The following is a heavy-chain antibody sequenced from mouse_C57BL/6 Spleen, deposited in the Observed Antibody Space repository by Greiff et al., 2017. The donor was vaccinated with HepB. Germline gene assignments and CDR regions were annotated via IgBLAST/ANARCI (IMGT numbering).Heavy chain of an antibody. CDR1: GYTFTSYW. V-gene: IGHV1-55*01. D-gene: IGHD3-2*02. CDR2: IYPGSGST. CDR3: ARSDSSGPYAMDY. Sequence: QVQLQQPGAELVKPGASVKMSCKASGYTFTSYWITWVKQRPGQGLEWIGDIYPGSGSTNYNEKFKSKATLTVDTSSSTAYMQLSSLTSEDSAVYYCARSDSSGPYAMDYWGQGTSVTVSS. J-gene: IGHJ4*01.